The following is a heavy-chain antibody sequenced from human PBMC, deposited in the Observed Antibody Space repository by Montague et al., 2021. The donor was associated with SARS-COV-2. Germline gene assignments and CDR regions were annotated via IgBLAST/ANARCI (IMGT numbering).Heavy chain of an antibody. CDR1: GGSISSSSYY. Sequence: SETLSLTCTVSGGSISSSSYYWGWIRQPPGKGPEWIGSIYYSGTTFYNPSLRSRVTMSVDTSKNQFSLRLSSVTAADTAVFYCAREGDGDWYFDLWGRGTLVTVSS. CDR2: IYYSGTT. CDR3: AREGDGDWYFDL. V-gene: IGHV4-39*02. J-gene: IGHJ2*01. D-gene: IGHD2-21*01.